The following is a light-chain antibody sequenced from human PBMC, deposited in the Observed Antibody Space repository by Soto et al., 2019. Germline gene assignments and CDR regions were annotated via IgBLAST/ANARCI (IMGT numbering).Light chain of an antibody. V-gene: IGKV1-39*01. CDR2: AAS. J-gene: IGKJ3*01. CDR3: QQSYSTPPLFT. Sequence: DIQMTQSPSSLSASVGDRVTITCRASQSISSSLNWYQQKPGKAPKLLIYAASSLQSGVPSRFSGSGSGTDFTLTISSLQPEDFATYYCQQSYSTPPLFTFGPGTKVDIK. CDR1: QSISSS.